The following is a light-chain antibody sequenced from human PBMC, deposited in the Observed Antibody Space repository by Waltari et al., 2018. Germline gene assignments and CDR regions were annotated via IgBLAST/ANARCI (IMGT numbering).Light chain of an antibody. J-gene: IGKJ1*01. CDR2: DAA. Sequence: EIMLTQSPGILSLSPGERATLSCRASQSISRYLAWYQQKPGQAPRLLIYDAASRATGIPERFSGSGSGTDFSLTISRLEPEDSAVYYCQKYGTLPATFGQGTKVEIK. V-gene: IGKV3-20*01. CDR3: QKYGTLPAT. CDR1: QSISRY.